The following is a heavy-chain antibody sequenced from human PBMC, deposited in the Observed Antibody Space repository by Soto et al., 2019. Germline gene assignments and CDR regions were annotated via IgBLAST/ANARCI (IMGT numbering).Heavy chain of an antibody. Sequence: GSLRLSCAASGFTFSSYAMIWVRQAPGKGLEWVSAISGSGGSTYYADSVKGRFTISRDNSKNTLYLQMNSLRAEDTAVYYCAKLGKYCSGGSCYFIRGNYYYMDVWGKGTTVTVSS. J-gene: IGHJ6*03. CDR2: ISGSGGST. CDR3: AKLGKYCSGGSCYFIRGNYYYMDV. D-gene: IGHD2-15*01. CDR1: GFTFSSYA. V-gene: IGHV3-23*01.